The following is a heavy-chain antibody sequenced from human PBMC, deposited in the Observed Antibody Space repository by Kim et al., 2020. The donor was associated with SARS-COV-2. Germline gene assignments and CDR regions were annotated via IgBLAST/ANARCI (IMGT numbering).Heavy chain of an antibody. J-gene: IGHJ6*04. CDR2: INTNTGNP. V-gene: IGHV7-4-1*02. D-gene: IGHD3-10*01. CDR3: ARDKWIGPITMVRGRVYYYGMDG. CDR1: GYTFTSYA. Sequence: ASVKVSCKASGYTFTSYAMNWVRQAPGQGLEWMGWINTNTGNPTYAQGFTGRFVFSLDTSVSTAYLQISSLKAEDTAVYYCARDKWIGPITMVRGRVYYYGMDGWGKGTTVTVSS.